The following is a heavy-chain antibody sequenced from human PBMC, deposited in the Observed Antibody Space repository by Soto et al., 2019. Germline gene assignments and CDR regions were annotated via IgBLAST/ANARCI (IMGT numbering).Heavy chain of an antibody. CDR3: AKDLGSFWSGYYSLDY. D-gene: IGHD3-3*01. CDR1: GFTFSSYG. CDR2: ISYDGSNK. J-gene: IGHJ4*02. V-gene: IGHV3-30*18. Sequence: QPGGSLRLSCAASGFTFSSYGMHWVRQAPGKGLEWVAVISYDGSNKYYADSVKGRFTISRDNSKNTLYLQMNSLRAEDTAVYYCAKDLGSFWSGYYSLDYWGQGTLVTVSS.